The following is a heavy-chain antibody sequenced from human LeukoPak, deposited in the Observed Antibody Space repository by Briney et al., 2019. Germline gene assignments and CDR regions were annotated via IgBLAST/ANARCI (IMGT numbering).Heavy chain of an antibody. D-gene: IGHD5-12*01. J-gene: IGHJ4*02. Sequence: ASVKVSCKASGYTFTSYAMHWVRQAPGQRLEWMGWINAGNGNTKYSQKFQGRVTITRDTSASTAYMELSSLRSEDTAVYSCARVVATNRYYFDYWGQGTLVTVSS. CDR3: ARVVATNRYYFDY. CDR1: GYTFTSYA. CDR2: INAGNGNT. V-gene: IGHV1-3*01.